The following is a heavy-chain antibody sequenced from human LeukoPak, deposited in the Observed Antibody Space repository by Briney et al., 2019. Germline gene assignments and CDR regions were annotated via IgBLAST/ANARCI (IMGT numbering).Heavy chain of an antibody. CDR3: ARDLSPLAVTTNWFDP. V-gene: IGHV3-48*01. CDR2: ISSSSSTI. J-gene: IGHJ5*02. Sequence: PGGSLRLSCAASGFTFSSYSMNWVRQAPGKGLEWVSYISSSSSTIYYADSVKGRFTISRDNSKNTLYLQMNSLRAEDTAVYYCARDLSPLAVTTNWFDPWGQGTLVTVSS. D-gene: IGHD4-17*01. CDR1: GFTFSSYS.